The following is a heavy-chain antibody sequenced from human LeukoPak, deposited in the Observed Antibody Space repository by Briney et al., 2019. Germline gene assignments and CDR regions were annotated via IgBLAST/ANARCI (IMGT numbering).Heavy chain of an antibody. CDR3: ARAYSGYEAFGY. D-gene: IGHD5-12*01. V-gene: IGHV1-2*02. CDR2: INPNSGGR. CDR1: GYTFTGYY. Sequence: ASVKVSCKASGYTFTGYYIHWVRQAPGQGLEWMGWINPNSGGRNYAQKFQGRVTMTRDTSTTYMELSRLTSDDTAVYYCARAYSGYEAFGYWGQGTLVTVSS. J-gene: IGHJ4*02.